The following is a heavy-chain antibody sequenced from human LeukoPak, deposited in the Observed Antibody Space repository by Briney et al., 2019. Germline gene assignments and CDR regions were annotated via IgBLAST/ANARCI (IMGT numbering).Heavy chain of an antibody. V-gene: IGHV1-69*13. Sequence: ASVKVSCKASGGTFSSYAISWVRQAPGQGLEWMGGIIPIFGTANYAQKFQGRVTITADESTSTAYMELSSLRSEDTAVYYCAAAYCSGGSCYPDVWGQGTTVTVSS. CDR3: AAAYCSGGSCYPDV. CDR1: GGTFSSYA. CDR2: IIPIFGTA. J-gene: IGHJ6*02. D-gene: IGHD2-15*01.